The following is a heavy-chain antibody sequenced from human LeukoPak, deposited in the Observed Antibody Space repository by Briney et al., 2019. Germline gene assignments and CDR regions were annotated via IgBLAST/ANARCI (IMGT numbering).Heavy chain of an antibody. D-gene: IGHD4-17*01. V-gene: IGHV1-2*02. CDR1: GYTFTGYL. J-gene: IGHJ2*01. CDR2: INPNSGDT. Sequence: ASVKVSCKASGYTFTGYLMHWVRQAPGQGLEWMGWINPNSGDTKYAQKFQGRVTMTRDTSISTAYMELSRLRSDDTAVYYCTRALTTVATWMYLWGRGTLVTVSS. CDR3: TRALTTVATWMYL.